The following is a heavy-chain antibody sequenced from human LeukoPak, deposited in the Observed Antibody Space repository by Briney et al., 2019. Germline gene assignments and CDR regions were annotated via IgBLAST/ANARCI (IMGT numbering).Heavy chain of an antibody. CDR1: GYTFTSYD. J-gene: IGHJ4*02. D-gene: IGHD3-16*01. CDR3: ARRWGVTTMIKPFIY. V-gene: IGHV1-8*01. CDR2: MNPNSGNT. Sequence: ASVKVSCKASGYTFTSYDINWVRQATGQGLEWMGWMNPNSGNTGYAQKFQGRLTMTRDTSISTAYMELSSLRPEDTAVYYCARRWGVTTMIKPFIYWGQGTLVTVSS.